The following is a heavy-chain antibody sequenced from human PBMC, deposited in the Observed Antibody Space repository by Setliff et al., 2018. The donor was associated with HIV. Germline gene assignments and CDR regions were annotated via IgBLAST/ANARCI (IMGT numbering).Heavy chain of an antibody. V-gene: IGHV4-30-4*08. D-gene: IGHD3-16*01. CDR2: ITYSGSA. CDR1: GGSISSDDYY. Sequence: PSETLSLTCTVSGGSISSDDYYWNWIRQPPGKGLEWIGYITYSGSAYYNPSLKSRVTISIDTSNNQISLRLSSVTAADSAMYYCVRDDYVYNGKGFDYWGPGTLVTVSS. CDR3: VRDDYVYNGKGFDY. J-gene: IGHJ4*02.